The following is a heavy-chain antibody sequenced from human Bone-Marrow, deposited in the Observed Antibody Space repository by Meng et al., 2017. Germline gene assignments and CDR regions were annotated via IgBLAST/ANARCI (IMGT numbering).Heavy chain of an antibody. D-gene: IGHD2-2*01. Sequence: QVQLQQSGPGLVKPSQTLSLTCAISGDSVPSNSAAWNWIRQSPSRGLEWLGRTYYRSKWYNDYAVSVKSRITINPDTSKNQFSLQLNSVTPEDTAVYYCARVYCSTTNCYEGGWFDPWGQGTLVTVSS. V-gene: IGHV6-1*01. CDR1: GDSVPSNSAA. J-gene: IGHJ5*02. CDR2: TYYRSKWYN. CDR3: ARVYCSTTNCYEGGWFDP.